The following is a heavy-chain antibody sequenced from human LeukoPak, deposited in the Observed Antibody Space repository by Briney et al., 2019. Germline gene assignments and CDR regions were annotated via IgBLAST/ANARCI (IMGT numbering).Heavy chain of an antibody. J-gene: IGHJ6*02. CDR1: GYTFTSYV. Sequence: ASVKVSCKPSGYTFTSYVISRLRQAPGQWLECMGWINAYNVNTHYAQKVQGRVTVTTDTSTSTAYMELRRLRSDDTAVYYCARGIGWARGDGNSLPAGYYYFGMDVWGQGTTVTVSS. D-gene: IGHD5-24*01. CDR3: ARGIGWARGDGNSLPAGYYYFGMDV. V-gene: IGHV1-18*01. CDR2: INAYNVNT.